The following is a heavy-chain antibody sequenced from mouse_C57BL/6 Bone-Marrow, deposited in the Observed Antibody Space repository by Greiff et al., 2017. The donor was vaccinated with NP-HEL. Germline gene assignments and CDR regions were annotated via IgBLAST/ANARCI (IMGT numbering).Heavy chain of an antibody. CDR1: GFTFPDYY. J-gene: IGHJ1*03. Sequence: EVKLVESGGGLVQPGGSLSLSCAASGFTFPDYYMSWVRQPPGKALEWLGFIRNKANGYTTEYSASVKGRFTISRDNSQSILYLQMNALRAEDSATYYCARYTGTGYFDVWGTGTTVTVSS. CDR3: ARYTGTGYFDV. CDR2: IRNKANGYTT. D-gene: IGHD4-1*01. V-gene: IGHV7-3*01.